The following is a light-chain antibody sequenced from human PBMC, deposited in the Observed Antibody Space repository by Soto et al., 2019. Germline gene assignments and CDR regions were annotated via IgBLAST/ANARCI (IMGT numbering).Light chain of an antibody. CDR3: SSYTTSDIDVV. J-gene: IGLJ2*01. Sequence: QSALTQPASVSGSPGQSITISCTATSSEVGAYDYVSWYQQYPGKAPQLIIYEVSNRPSGVSNRFSGSKSGYTASLTISGLQAEDEADYYCSSYTTSDIDVVLGGGTKVTVL. V-gene: IGLV2-14*01. CDR1: SSEVGAYDY. CDR2: EVS.